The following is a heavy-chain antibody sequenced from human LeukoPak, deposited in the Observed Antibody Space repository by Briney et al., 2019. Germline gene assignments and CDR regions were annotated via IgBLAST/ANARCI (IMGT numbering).Heavy chain of an antibody. J-gene: IGHJ4*02. V-gene: IGHV4-30-4*07. Sequence: SQTLSLTCAVSGGSISSGGYSWSWIRQSPGKGLEWIGYIYYSDSTYYNPSLKSRVTISVDTSKNQFSLKLSSVTAADTAVYYCASHSGGYAYWGQGTLVTVSS. CDR2: IYYSDST. D-gene: IGHD5-12*01. CDR3: ASHSGGYAY. CDR1: GGSISSGGYS.